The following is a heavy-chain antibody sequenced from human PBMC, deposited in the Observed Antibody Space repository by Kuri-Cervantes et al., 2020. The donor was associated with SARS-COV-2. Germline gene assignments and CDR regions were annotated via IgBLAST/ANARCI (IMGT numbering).Heavy chain of an antibody. CDR1: GFTFDDYA. CDR3: ARLAERLPLDDY. J-gene: IGHJ4*02. CDR2: IYHSGST. V-gene: IGHV4-34*01. Sequence: GSLRLSCAASGFTFDDYAMSWVRQPPGKGLEWIGEIYHSGSTNYNPSLKSRVTISVDKSKNQFSLKLSSVTAADTAVYYCARLAERLPLDDYWGQGTQVHGAS. D-gene: IGHD1-1*01.